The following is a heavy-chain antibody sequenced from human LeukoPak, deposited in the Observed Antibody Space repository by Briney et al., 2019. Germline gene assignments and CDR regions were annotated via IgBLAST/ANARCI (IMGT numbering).Heavy chain of an antibody. CDR1: GFTFSSYG. CDR2: IRYDGSNK. D-gene: IGHD2-15*01. Sequence: GGSLRLSCAASGFTFSSYGMRWVRQAPGKGLEWVAFIRYDGSNKYYADSVKGRFTISRDNSKNTLYLQMNSLRAEDTAVYYCAKDPLGYCSGGSCYIFDYWGQGTLVTVSS. V-gene: IGHV3-30*02. CDR3: AKDPLGYCSGGSCYIFDY. J-gene: IGHJ4*02.